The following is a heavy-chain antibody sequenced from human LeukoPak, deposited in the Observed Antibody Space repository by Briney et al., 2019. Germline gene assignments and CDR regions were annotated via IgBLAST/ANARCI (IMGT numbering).Heavy chain of an antibody. Sequence: PGGSLRLSCAASGFTFSSYAMSWVCQAPGKGLEWVSSISGSGGSTYYSDSVKGRFTISRDNSKNTLYLQLNSLRAEDTAVYYCAKDRSSGWYDAFDIWGQGTMVIVPS. CDR2: ISGSGGST. J-gene: IGHJ3*02. CDR1: GFTFSSYA. V-gene: IGHV3-23*01. CDR3: AKDRSSGWYDAFDI. D-gene: IGHD6-19*01.